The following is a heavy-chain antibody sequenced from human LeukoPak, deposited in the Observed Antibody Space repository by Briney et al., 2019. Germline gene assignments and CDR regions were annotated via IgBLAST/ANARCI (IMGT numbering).Heavy chain of an antibody. V-gene: IGHV4-31*03. J-gene: IGHJ6*02. D-gene: IGHD2-15*01. CDR1: GGSISSGGYY. Sequence: SETLSLTCTVSGGSISSGGYYWSWIRQHPGKGLEWIGYIYYSGCTYYNPSLKSRITISVDTSKNQFSLKLSSVTAADTAVYYCARISWGSGGYGLGVWGQGTTATVSS. CDR3: ARISWGSGGYGLGV. CDR2: IYYSGCT.